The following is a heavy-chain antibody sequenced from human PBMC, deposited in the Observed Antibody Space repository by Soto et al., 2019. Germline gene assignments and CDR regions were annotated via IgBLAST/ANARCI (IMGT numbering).Heavy chain of an antibody. CDR2: IIPLFGTP. Sequence: QVQLVQSGAEVQKPGSSVKVSCKASGGIFSTYAISWLRQAPGQGLEWMGGIIPLFGTPNYEQRFQGRVTITADESTSTAYMELSRLRSENTAFYYCARDRDDYGSGNYYNRIDFWGQGTLVTVSS. CDR1: GGIFSTYA. J-gene: IGHJ4*02. D-gene: IGHD3-10*01. V-gene: IGHV1-69*01. CDR3: ARDRDDYGSGNYYNRIDF.